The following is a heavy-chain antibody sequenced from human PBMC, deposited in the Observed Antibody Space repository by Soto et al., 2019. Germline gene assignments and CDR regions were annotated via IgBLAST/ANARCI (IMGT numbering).Heavy chain of an antibody. Sequence: GGSPRLSCAASGFTFRSFTMNWVRQAPGKGLEWVSTISSNSAYIYYTDALRGRFTISRDNAKNSLHLQMNSLRAEDTAVYYCTRDASRDSSARGWFDPWGPGTLVTVSS. CDR1: GFTFRSFT. CDR3: TRDASRDSSARGWFDP. CDR2: ISSNSAYI. V-gene: IGHV3-21*01. J-gene: IGHJ5*02. D-gene: IGHD6-13*01.